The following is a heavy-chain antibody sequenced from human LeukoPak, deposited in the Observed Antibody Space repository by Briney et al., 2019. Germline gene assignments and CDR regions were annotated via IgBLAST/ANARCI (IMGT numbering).Heavy chain of an antibody. D-gene: IGHD1-1*01. CDR3: ARDRGTWNDDGFDY. CDR1: GGSISSYY. Sequence: SEALSLTCTVSGGSISSYYGSWIRQPAGKGLEWIGRIYISGSTNYNPSLKSRVTMSVDTSKNQFSLKLSSVTAADTAVYYCARDRGTWNDDGFDYWGRGTLVTVSS. CDR2: IYISGST. V-gene: IGHV4-4*07. J-gene: IGHJ4*02.